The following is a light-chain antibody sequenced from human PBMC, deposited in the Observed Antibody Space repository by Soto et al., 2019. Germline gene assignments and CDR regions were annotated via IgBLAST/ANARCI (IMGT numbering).Light chain of an antibody. CDR2: AAS. CDR3: QQYYASSWT. CDR1: QSISSTY. Sequence: EIVLTQSPGTLSLSPGERATLSCRASQSISSTYLAWYRQKPGQAPRLLIYAASSRATGIPDRFSGSGPGTDFTLTISRLEPEDFAVYYCQQYYASSWTFGQGTRVEIK. V-gene: IGKV3-20*01. J-gene: IGKJ1*01.